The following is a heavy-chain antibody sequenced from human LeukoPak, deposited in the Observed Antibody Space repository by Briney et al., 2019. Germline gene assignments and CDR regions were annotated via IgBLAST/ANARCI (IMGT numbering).Heavy chain of an antibody. V-gene: IGHV3-23*01. D-gene: IGHD3-9*01. CDR2: ITRSGGST. Sequence: GGSLRLSCAASGFIFSNYAMSWVRHAPGKGLEWLSAITRSGGSTYYADSVKGRFTISRDDSKNTLYLQINSLRAEDTAVYYCAEWGDYGVLTGYYVSEYWGQGTLVTVSS. J-gene: IGHJ4*02. CDR3: AEWGDYGVLTGYYVSEY. CDR1: GFIFSNYA.